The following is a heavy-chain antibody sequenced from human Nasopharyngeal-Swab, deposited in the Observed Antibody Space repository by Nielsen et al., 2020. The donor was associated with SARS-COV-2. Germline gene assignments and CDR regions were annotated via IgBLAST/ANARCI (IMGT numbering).Heavy chain of an antibody. J-gene: IGHJ6*02. CDR1: GFTFSDHY. V-gene: IGHV3-11*06. CDR2: IDTRGTHS. CDR3: GRGHYGLDV. Sequence: GESLKISCAASGFTFSDHYMSWNRQAPGKGLEWVSYIDTRGTHSNDADSAKGRFTISRDNAKNSLYLEMNSLRVEDTAVYYCGRGHYGLDVWGQGTTVIVSS.